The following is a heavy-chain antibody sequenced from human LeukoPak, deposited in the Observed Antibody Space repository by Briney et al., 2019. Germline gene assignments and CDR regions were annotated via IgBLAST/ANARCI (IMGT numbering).Heavy chain of an antibody. D-gene: IGHD6-19*01. CDR3: ARALGRIAVAGIIDY. CDR1: GFTFSNYA. CDR2: ISSSSSYI. Sequence: GGSLRLSCAASGFTFSNYALNWVRQAPGKGLEWVSSISSSSSYIYYADSVKGRFTISRDNAKNSLYLQMNSLRAEDTAVYYCARALGRIAVAGIIDYWGQGTLVTVSS. J-gene: IGHJ4*02. V-gene: IGHV3-21*01.